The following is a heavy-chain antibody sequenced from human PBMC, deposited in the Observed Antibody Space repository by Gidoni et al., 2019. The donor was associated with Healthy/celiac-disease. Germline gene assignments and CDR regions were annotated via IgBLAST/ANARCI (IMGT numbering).Heavy chain of an antibody. CDR2: IYYSGST. J-gene: IGHJ5*02. CDR3: SRSPGNYGSGSYYP. D-gene: IGHD3-10*01. V-gene: IGHV4-39*01. CDR1: GGSIASSSYY. Sequence: HLQLQESAPGLVKPSETLSLTCNVPGGSIASSSYYWGWIRQAPGKGLEWIGIIYYSGSTYYNPSLKWRVTISVDTAKNQFSLKLSSVTAADTAVYYCSRSPGNYGSGSYYPWGQGTLVTVSS.